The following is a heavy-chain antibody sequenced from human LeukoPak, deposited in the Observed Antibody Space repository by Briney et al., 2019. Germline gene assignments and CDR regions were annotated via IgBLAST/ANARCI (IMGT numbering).Heavy chain of an antibody. CDR1: GFTFSSYG. Sequence: PGRSLRLSCAASGFTFSSYGMHWARQAPGKGRGWVAVIWDVGSNKYYADSVKCRFTISRDNSKNTLYLQMNSLRAEDTAVYYCARRFPYYYDSSGYYALGYWGQGTLVTVSS. D-gene: IGHD3-22*01. CDR2: IWDVGSNK. J-gene: IGHJ4*02. CDR3: ARRFPYYYDSSGYYALGY. V-gene: IGHV3-33*01.